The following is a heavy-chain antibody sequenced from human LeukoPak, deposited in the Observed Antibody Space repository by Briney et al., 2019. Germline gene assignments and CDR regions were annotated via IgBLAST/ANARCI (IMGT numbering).Heavy chain of an antibody. CDR1: GGSFSGYY. J-gene: IGHJ3*02. V-gene: IGHV4-34*01. Sequence: SETLSLTCAVYGGSFSGYYWSWIRQPPGKGLEWIGEINHSGSTNYNPSLKSRVTISVDTSKNQFSLKLSSVTAADTAVYYCARVRQWFDAFDIWGQGTMVTVSS. CDR3: ARVRQWFDAFDI. CDR2: INHSGST. D-gene: IGHD3-22*01.